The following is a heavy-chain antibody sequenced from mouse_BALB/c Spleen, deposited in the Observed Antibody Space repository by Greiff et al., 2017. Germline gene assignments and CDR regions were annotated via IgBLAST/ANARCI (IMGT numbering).Heavy chain of an antibody. CDR2: IYPGNSDT. CDR1: GYTFTSYW. D-gene: IGHD4-1*01. V-gene: IGHV1-5*01. CDR3: TKLGRGGYYYAMDY. J-gene: IGHJ4*01. Sequence: EVQLQQSGTVLARPGASVKMSCKASGYTFTSYWMHWVKQRPGQGLEWIGAIYPGNSDTSYNQKFKGKAKLTAVTSTSTAYMELSSLTNEDSAVYYCTKLGRGGYYYAMDYWGQGTSVTVSS.